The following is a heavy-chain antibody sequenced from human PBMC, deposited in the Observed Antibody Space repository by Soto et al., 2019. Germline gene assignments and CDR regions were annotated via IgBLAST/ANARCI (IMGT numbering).Heavy chain of an antibody. Sequence: QVQLQESGPGLVKPSQTLSLTCNVFGGSISNGDLYWSWIRQPPGKGLEWIGYIYYSGSTYYNPSLKSRVTVSVDRSCNEFSLELNSLTAADTAVYSCVRLNLVGAAYAFDYWGQGTLVTVSS. CDR1: GGSISNGDLY. CDR3: VRLNLVGAAYAFDY. CDR2: IYYSGST. J-gene: IGHJ4*02. D-gene: IGHD2-15*01. V-gene: IGHV4-30-4*01.